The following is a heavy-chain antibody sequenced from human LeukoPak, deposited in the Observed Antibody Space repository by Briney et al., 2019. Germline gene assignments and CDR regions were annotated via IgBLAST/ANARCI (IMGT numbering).Heavy chain of an antibody. D-gene: IGHD1-26*01. CDR3: ARSGSYGPNFVY. V-gene: IGHV4-59*08. J-gene: IGHJ4*02. Sequence: SETLSLTCTVSGGSISSYYWSWIRQSPGKGLEWIGYIYYSGSTNYNPSLKGRVTISVDTSKNQFSLKLSSVTAADTAVYYCARSGSYGPNFVYWGQGTLVTVSS. CDR2: IYYSGST. CDR1: GGSISSYY.